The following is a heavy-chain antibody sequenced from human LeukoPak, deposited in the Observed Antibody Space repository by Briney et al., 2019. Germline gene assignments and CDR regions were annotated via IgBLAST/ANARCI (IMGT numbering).Heavy chain of an antibody. D-gene: IGHD4-23*01. V-gene: IGHV1-2*02. Sequence: GASVKVSCKASGYTFTGYYMHWLRQAPGQGLEWMGWINPNSGGTNYAQKFQGRVTMTGDTSISTAYMELSRLRSDDTAVYYCARGGVPPPTVDFDYWGQGTLVTVSS. CDR1: GYTFTGYY. CDR2: INPNSGGT. J-gene: IGHJ4*02. CDR3: ARGGVPPPTVDFDY.